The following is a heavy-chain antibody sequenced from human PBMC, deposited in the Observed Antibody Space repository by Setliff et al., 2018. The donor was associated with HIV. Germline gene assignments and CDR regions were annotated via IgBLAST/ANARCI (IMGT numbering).Heavy chain of an antibody. D-gene: IGHD3-22*01. V-gene: IGHV4-34*01. CDR3: ARSDLDNGSGYFDYYSYYMDV. Sequence: PSETLSLTCAVYGGSFSAYYWTWIRQPPGKGLEWIGEINHSGSTNYNPSLKSRVTISVDTSKNQFSLKLRSVTAAYTAIYYCARSDLDNGSGYFDYYSYYMDVWGRGTTVTVSS. CDR2: INHSGST. CDR1: GGSFSAYY. J-gene: IGHJ6*03.